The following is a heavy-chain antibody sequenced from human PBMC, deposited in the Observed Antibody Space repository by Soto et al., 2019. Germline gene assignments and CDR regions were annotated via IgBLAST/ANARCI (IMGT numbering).Heavy chain of an antibody. Sequence: GGSLRPSCAASVLTFSSYSLNWFREARGKGQERVSSITGSSSYIYYADSVKGRFTIARDNAKDSLYLQMNSLRAEDTAVYYCARAGAAPLDIVVVPAAIRRRDYYYYRMDVWGQAITLTAS. CDR3: ARAGAAPLDIVVVPAAIRRRDYYYYRMDV. CDR2: ITGSSSYI. D-gene: IGHD2-2*02. J-gene: IGHJ6*02. CDR1: VLTFSSYS. V-gene: IGHV3-21*01.